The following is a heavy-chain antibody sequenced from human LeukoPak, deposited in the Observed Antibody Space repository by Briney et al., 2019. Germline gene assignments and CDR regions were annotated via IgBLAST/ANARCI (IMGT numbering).Heavy chain of an antibody. CDR3: ARVGGMGAAGTHFDY. CDR1: GYTFTGYY. Sequence: GASVKVSCKASGYTFTGYYMHWVRQAPGQGLEWMGWINPNSGGTNYAQKFQGRVTMTRDTSISTAYMELSRLRSDDTAVYYCARVGGMGAAGTHFDYWGQGTLVTVSS. CDR2: INPNSGGT. D-gene: IGHD6-13*01. J-gene: IGHJ4*02. V-gene: IGHV1-2*02.